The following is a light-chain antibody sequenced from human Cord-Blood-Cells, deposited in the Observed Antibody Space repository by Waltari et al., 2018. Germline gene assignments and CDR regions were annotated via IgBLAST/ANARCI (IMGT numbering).Light chain of an antibody. Sequence: QSALTQPASVSGSPGQSITISCTGTSSDVGRYNLVSWDQQHPGKAPKRMIYEGSNRPSGVSNRFSGSKSGNTASLTISGLQAEDEADYYCCSYAGSSTWVFGGGTKLTVL. V-gene: IGLV2-23*01. CDR1: SSDVGRYNL. CDR2: EGS. J-gene: IGLJ3*02. CDR3: CSYAGSSTWV.